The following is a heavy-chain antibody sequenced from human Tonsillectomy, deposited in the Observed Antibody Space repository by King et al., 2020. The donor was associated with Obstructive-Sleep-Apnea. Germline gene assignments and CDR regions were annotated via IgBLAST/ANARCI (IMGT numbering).Heavy chain of an antibody. CDR2: ISGSGRTT. CDR1: GFTFSSYA. D-gene: IGHD6-13*01. CDR3: AKGTSSWYYVDY. V-gene: IGHV3-23*04. J-gene: IGHJ4*02. Sequence: VQLVESGGGLVQPGGSLRLSCAASGFTFSSYAMSWVRQAPGKGLEWVSAISGSGRTTYYADSVRGRFTISRDNSKNTLYLQMNSLRAEDTAVYYCAKGTSSWYYVDYWGQGTLVTVSS.